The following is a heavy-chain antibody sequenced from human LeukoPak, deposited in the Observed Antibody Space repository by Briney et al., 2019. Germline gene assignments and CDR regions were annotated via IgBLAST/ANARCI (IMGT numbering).Heavy chain of an antibody. Sequence: GASVKVSCKASGYTFTDWYLHWVRQAPGQGLEWMGWISAYNGNTNYAQKLQGRVTMTTDTSTSTAYMELRSLRSDDTAVYYCARVPRSGWSWGDWFDPWGQGTLVTVSS. CDR1: GYTFTDWY. J-gene: IGHJ5*02. V-gene: IGHV1-18*01. CDR2: ISAYNGNT. D-gene: IGHD6-19*01. CDR3: ARVPRSGWSWGDWFDP.